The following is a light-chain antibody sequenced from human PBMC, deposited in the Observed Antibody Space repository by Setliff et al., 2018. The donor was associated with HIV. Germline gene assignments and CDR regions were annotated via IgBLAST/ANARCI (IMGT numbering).Light chain of an antibody. CDR3: SSYTSTSTVI. CDR2: DVS. Sequence: QPALPQPASVSGSPGQSITISCPGTGGDVGGYNYVSWYQQHPGKAPKLMIYDVSSRPSGVSNRFSGSKFGNTASLTISGLQAEDEADYYCSSYTSTSTVIFGGGTQLTVL. V-gene: IGLV2-14*03. J-gene: IGLJ2*01. CDR1: GGDVGGYNY.